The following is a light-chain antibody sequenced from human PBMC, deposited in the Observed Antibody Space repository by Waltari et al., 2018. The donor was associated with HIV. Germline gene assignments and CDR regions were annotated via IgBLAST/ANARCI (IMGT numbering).Light chain of an antibody. J-gene: IGLJ3*02. CDR1: NSNIGTNY. CDR2: RNG. V-gene: IGLV1-47*01. Sequence: QSVLTQPPSASGTPGQRVTISCSGRNSNIGTNYVYLYQQLPGTPPKPRIYRNGQRPSGVPDRFSGSKSGTSASLAISGLRSEDEAAYYCAAWDDILSGLVFGGGTKLTVL. CDR3: AAWDDILSGLV.